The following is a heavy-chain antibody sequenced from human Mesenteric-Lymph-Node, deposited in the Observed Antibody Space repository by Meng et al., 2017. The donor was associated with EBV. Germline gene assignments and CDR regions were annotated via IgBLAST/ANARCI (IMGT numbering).Heavy chain of an antibody. Sequence: QVQLQQWGAGLLKPSETLSLTCAVYGGSFSTFYWSWIRQPPGKGLEWIGEINHSGNTNYNPSLKSRVTISVDTSKNQFSLRLTSVTAADTAVYYCARVGEADSGDYPNEDSWGQGTLVTVSS. V-gene: IGHV4-34*01. CDR3: ARVGEADSGDYPNEDS. D-gene: IGHD4-17*01. CDR2: INHSGNT. CDR1: GGSFSTFY. J-gene: IGHJ4*02.